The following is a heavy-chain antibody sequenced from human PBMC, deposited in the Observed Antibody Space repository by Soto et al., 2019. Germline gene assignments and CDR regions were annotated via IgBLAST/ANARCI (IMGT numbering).Heavy chain of an antibody. CDR3: AREANGSASYWEYFFDY. CDR2: MSHGGST. V-gene: IGHV4-38-2*02. CDR1: GYSISSGYY. Sequence: SETLSLTCAVSGYSISSGYYWGWIRQPPGKGLEWIGSMSHGGSTYYNPSLKSRVTISVDSSKNQFSVRLSSVTAADTAVYYCAREANGSASYWEYFFDYWGQGP. D-gene: IGHD3-10*01. J-gene: IGHJ4*02.